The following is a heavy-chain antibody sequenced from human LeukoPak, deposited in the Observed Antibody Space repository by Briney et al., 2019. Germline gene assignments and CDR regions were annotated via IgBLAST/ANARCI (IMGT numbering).Heavy chain of an antibody. D-gene: IGHD3-16*01. CDR1: GFTFSSYW. Sequence: GGSLRLSCAASGFTFSSYWMHWVRQGPGKGLVWVSRIKSDGSSTSYADSVKGRFTISRDNAKNSLYLQMNSLRTEDTAFYYCAKEAEGGYYFDYWGQGTLVTVSS. CDR3: AKEAEGGYYFDY. V-gene: IGHV3-74*01. J-gene: IGHJ4*02. CDR2: IKSDGSST.